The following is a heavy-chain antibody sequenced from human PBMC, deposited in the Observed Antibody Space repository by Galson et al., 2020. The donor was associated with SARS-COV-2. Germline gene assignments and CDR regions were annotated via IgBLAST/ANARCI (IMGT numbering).Heavy chain of an antibody. CDR3: AKVGTAYDCSSTSCYDDY. J-gene: IGHJ4*02. CDR1: GFTFSAYA. V-gene: IGHV3-30*18. Sequence: GGSLRLSCVGSGFTFSAYAMNWVRQAPGKGLEWVAIISFDGRNKFYGDSVKGRFTISRDNAKNTLSLQMNSLRVEDTAIYYCAKVGTAYDCSSTSCYDDYWGQGTLVTVSS. D-gene: IGHD2-2*01. CDR2: ISFDGRNK.